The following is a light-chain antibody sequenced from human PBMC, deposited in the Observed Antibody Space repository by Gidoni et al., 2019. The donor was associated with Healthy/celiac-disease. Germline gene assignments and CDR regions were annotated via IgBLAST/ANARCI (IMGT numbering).Light chain of an antibody. CDR3: QQYGSSSSFT. J-gene: IGKJ3*01. Sequence: ESVLTQSPRSLSWSPGGRATLSCRASQSVSSSYLAWYQQQHGQAPRLLIYGASSRATGIPARFSGSGSGTDFTLLISRLEPEDCAVYYCQQYGSSSSFTFGPXTKVDIK. CDR2: GAS. CDR1: QSVSSSY. V-gene: IGKV3-20*01.